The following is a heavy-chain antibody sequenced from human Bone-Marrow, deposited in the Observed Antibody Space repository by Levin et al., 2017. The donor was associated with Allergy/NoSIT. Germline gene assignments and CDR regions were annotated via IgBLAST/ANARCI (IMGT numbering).Heavy chain of an antibody. J-gene: IGHJ1*01. CDR2: ISYDGGVT. Sequence: LSLTCAASKFPFSSSAMHWVRQAPGKGLEWVAVISYDGGVTDYADSLKGRFTISRDNSKNTLYLQLNSLRPEDTALYYCAKGGAAAGGGYGFQSWGQGTLITVSS. V-gene: IGHV3-30*18. CDR1: KFPFSSSA. CDR3: AKGGAAAGGGYGFQS. D-gene: IGHD6-13*01.